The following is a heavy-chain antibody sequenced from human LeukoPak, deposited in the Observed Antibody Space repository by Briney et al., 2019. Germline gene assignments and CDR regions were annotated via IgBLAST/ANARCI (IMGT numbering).Heavy chain of an antibody. CDR2: IYHSGST. D-gene: IGHD6-19*01. CDR3: ARTSIIAVAGTHERFDP. J-gene: IGHJ5*02. CDR1: GYSISSGYY. V-gene: IGHV4-38-2*01. Sequence: SETLSLTCAVSGYSISSGYYWDWIRQPPGKGLEWIGSIYHSGSTYYNPSLKSRVTISVDTSKNQFSLKLSSVTAADTAVYYCARTSIIAVAGTHERFDPWGQGTLVTVSS.